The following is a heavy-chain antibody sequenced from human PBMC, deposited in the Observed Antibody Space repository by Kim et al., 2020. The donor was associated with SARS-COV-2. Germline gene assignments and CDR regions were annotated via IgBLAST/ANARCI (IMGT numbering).Heavy chain of an antibody. J-gene: IGHJ4*02. D-gene: IGHD2-2*03. CDR2: IDGSDGTT. V-gene: IGHV3-23*01. CDR3: MKGGWGWIWDH. CDR1: GFTFTGYA. Sequence: GGSLRLSCTTSGFTFTGYAMSWVRQAPGKGLEWVSSIDGSDGTTYYVDSVKGRFTISRDNSKNTLYLQMNSLRADDTAVYYCMKGGWGWIWDHWGTGT.